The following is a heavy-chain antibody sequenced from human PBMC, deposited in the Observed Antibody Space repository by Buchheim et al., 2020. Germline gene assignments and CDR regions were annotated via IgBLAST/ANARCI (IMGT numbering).Heavy chain of an antibody. D-gene: IGHD2-2*02. Sequence: QVQLVQSGAEVKKPGASVKVSCKASGYTFTSYDINWVRQATGQGLEWMGWMNPNSGNTGYAQKFQGRVTMTRNTSISTAYMEMGSRRSEDTAEYYCASLGDCSSTSCYRRFDPWGQGTL. CDR1: GYTFTSYD. CDR3: ASLGDCSSTSCYRRFDP. V-gene: IGHV1-8*02. CDR2: MNPNSGNT. J-gene: IGHJ5*02.